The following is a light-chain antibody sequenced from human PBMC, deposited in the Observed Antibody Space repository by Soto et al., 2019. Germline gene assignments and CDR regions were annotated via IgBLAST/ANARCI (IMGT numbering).Light chain of an antibody. CDR3: YSAADNTVGI. CDR2: KDT. J-gene: IGLJ2*01. V-gene: IGLV3-27*01. Sequence: SYELTQPSSVSASPGQTARITCSGDVLAKKYGRWFQQKPGQAPVMVIYKDTERPSGIPARFSGSSSGTTVTLTISGAQVEDEADYYCYSAADNTVGIFGGGTKLTVL. CDR1: VLAKKY.